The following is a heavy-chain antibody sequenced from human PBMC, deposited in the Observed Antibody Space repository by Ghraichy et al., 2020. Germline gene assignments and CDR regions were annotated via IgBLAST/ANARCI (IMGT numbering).Heavy chain of an antibody. CDR2: IFGSGINT. CDR1: GFTFSSYA. Sequence: GESLNISCAASGFTFSSYAMSWVRQAPGKGLEWVSSIFGSGINTFYADSVKGRFTTSRDNSRNTLSLQMESLRAEDTAVYFCAKEARLLPYYLDYWGQGALVTVSS. CDR3: AKEARLLPYYLDY. V-gene: IGHV3-23*01. J-gene: IGHJ4*02.